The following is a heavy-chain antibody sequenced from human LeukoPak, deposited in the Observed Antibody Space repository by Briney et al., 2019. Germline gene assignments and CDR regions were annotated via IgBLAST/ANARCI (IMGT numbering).Heavy chain of an antibody. CDR2: IYHTGST. CDR3: ARSTNWGGVLYFDY. Sequence: SETLSLTCTVSGGSISSGGYYWSWIRQPPGKGLEWIGYIYHTGSTYYNPSLKSRVTMSVDRSKNQFSLKLSSVTAADTAVYYCARSTNWGGVLYFDYWGQGTLVTVSS. CDR1: GGSISSGGYY. D-gene: IGHD7-27*01. V-gene: IGHV4-30-2*01. J-gene: IGHJ4*02.